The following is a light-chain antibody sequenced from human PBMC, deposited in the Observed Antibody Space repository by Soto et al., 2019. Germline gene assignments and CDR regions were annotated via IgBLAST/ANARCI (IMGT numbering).Light chain of an antibody. CDR1: ISDGGAYNF. CDR3: SSYAGSRLPVA. V-gene: IGLV2-8*01. Sequence: QSALTQPPSASGSPGQAVTISCTGAISDGGAYNFVSWYQQHTGTAPKLMIYDVTKRPSGVPDRCSVSKSGNTASLTVSGLQVDDEADYYCSSYAGSRLPVAFGGGTKLTVL. J-gene: IGLJ2*01. CDR2: DVT.